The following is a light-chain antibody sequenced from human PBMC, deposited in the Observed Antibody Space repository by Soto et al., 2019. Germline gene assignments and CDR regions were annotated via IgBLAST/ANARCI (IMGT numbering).Light chain of an antibody. CDR1: QSVSSNY. Sequence: EIVLTQSPGTLSLSPGERATLSCRASQSVSSNYLTWYQQKPGQAPRLLIYDASTRATGIPDRFSGSGSGTEFALTISRLEPEYFAVYYCQQYGSSPQTFGQGTKVEI. CDR3: QQYGSSPQT. J-gene: IGKJ1*01. CDR2: DAS. V-gene: IGKV3-20*01.